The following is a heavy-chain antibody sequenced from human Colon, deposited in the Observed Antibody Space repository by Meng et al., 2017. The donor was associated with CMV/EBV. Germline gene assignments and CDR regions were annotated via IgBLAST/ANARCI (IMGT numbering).Heavy chain of an antibody. CDR1: GFTLSCYG. V-gene: IGHV3-23*03. Sequence: SGFTLSCYGMRAVQQVPWIGLLGVALIYCSGDSSTFYAATLKGRFTISRDNSMNTLYLQMNSLRAEDTAVYYCAKPSDTNSFTVDHWGQGALVTVSS. D-gene: IGHD2/OR15-2a*01. CDR2: IYCSGDSST. CDR3: AKPSDTNSFTVDH. J-gene: IGHJ4*02.